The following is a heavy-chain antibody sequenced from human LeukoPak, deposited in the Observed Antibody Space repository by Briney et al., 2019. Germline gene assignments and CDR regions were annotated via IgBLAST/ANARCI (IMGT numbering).Heavy chain of an antibody. D-gene: IGHD3-10*01. J-gene: IGHJ4*02. CDR3: ANPRFGELFPLDY. CDR1: GFTFSSYA. Sequence: PGGSLRLSCAASGFTFSSYAMSWVRQAPGKGLEWVSAISGSGGSTYYADSVEGRFTISRDNSKNTLYLQMNSLRAEDTAVYYCANPRFGELFPLDYWGQGTLVTVSS. CDR2: ISGSGGST. V-gene: IGHV3-23*01.